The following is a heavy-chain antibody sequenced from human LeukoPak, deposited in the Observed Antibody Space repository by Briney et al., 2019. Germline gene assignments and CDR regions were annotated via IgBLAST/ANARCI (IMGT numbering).Heavy chain of an antibody. CDR1: GGTFSSYA. CDR3: ARAYDFWSGYYISAFDI. J-gene: IGHJ3*02. D-gene: IGHD3-3*01. Sequence: SVKVSCKASGGTFSSYAISWVRQAPGQGLEWMGGIIPIFGTANYAQKFQGRVTITADKSTSTAYMELSSLRSEDTAVYYCARAYDFWSGYYISAFDIWGQGTMVTVSS. CDR2: IIPIFGTA. V-gene: IGHV1-69*06.